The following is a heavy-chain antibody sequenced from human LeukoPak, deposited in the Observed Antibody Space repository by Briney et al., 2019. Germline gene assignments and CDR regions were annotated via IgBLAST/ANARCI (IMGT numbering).Heavy chain of an antibody. Sequence: SETLSLTCTVSDDPINSGVYYWNWIRQPAGKGLEWIGHIYNSGTTTNSNPSLKSRVAISLDTSKNHFSLKLSSVTAADTAVYYCARAKKRSGRSRNFYLDVWGKGTTVTDSS. CDR1: DDPINSGVYY. J-gene: IGHJ6*03. CDR2: IYNSGTTT. D-gene: IGHD1-26*01. V-gene: IGHV4-61*09. CDR3: ARAKKRSGRSRNFYLDV.